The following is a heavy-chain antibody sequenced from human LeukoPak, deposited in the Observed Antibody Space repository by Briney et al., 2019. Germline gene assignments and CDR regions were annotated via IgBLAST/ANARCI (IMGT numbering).Heavy chain of an antibody. CDR2: IKEDGSEK. D-gene: IGHD3-10*01. V-gene: IGHV3-7*03. CDR1: GFTFSSYW. Sequence: PGGSLRLSCAASGFTFSSYWMSWVRQAPGKGLEWVSNIKEDGSEKFYVDSVKGRFTISRDNARNSLYLQMNSLRGEDTAVYYCARGRVLYGSGSFRRFDYWGQGPLVTVSS. CDR3: ARGRVLYGSGSFRRFDY. J-gene: IGHJ4*02.